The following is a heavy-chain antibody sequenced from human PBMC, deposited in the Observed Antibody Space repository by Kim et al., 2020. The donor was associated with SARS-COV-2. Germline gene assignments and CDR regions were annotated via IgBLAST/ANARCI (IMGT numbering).Heavy chain of an antibody. CDR3: ARYDF. Sequence: IAHSGRANYHPSLKSRVTISADTSNNQFSLKMNSVTAADTAIYYCARYDFWSRGTLVTVSS. J-gene: IGHJ4*02. D-gene: IGHD3-3*01. CDR2: IAHSGRA. V-gene: IGHV4-34*01.